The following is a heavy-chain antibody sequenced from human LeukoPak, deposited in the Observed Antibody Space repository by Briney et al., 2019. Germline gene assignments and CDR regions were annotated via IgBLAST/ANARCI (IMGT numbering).Heavy chain of an antibody. CDR1: GFTFSSYA. Sequence: GGSLRLSCAASGFTFSSYAMSWVRQAPGKGLEWVSAISGSGGSTYYADSVKGRFTISRDNSKTTLYLQMNRLRAEDTAVYYCAKDREPVATEHFDYWGQGILVTVSS. CDR2: ISGSGGST. V-gene: IGHV3-23*01. J-gene: IGHJ4*02. D-gene: IGHD4-23*01. CDR3: AKDREPVATEHFDY.